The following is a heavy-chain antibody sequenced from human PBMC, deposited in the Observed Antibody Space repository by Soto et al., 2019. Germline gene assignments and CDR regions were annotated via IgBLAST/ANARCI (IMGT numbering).Heavy chain of an antibody. CDR2: IYYSGGT. V-gene: IGHV4-59*01. D-gene: IGHD6-13*01. CDR3: AREGVIAAAGGLYYYYGMDV. Sequence: SETLSLTCTVSGGSISSYYWSWIRQPPGKGLEWIGYIYYSGGTNYNPSLKSRVTISVDTSKNQFSLKLSSVTAADTAVYYCAREGVIAAAGGLYYYYGMDVWGQGTTVTVSS. J-gene: IGHJ6*02. CDR1: GGSISSYY.